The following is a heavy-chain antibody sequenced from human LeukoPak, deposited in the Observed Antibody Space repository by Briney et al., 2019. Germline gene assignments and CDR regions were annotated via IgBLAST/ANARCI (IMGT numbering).Heavy chain of an antibody. D-gene: IGHD2-15*01. Sequence: GGSLRLSCAASGFPFNKDWVHWVRQVPGKGLVWVSRIKSDETSTAYAGSVRGRFTISRDNAKNMLYLQMNSLRAEDTAVYYCARDLGHCSGGSCHPVAFDIWGQGTMVTVSS. J-gene: IGHJ3*02. CDR3: ARDLGHCSGGSCHPVAFDI. CDR2: IKSDETST. V-gene: IGHV3-74*01. CDR1: GFPFNKDW.